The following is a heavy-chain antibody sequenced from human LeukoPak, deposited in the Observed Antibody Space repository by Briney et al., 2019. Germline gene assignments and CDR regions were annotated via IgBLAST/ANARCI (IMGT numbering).Heavy chain of an antibody. Sequence: ASVKVSCKASGYTFTTFYMYWVRQAPGQGLEWVGWINPNSGGTNYAQKFQGRVTMTRDTSISTAYMELSRLRSDDTAVYYCASGYCSSTSCGIDYWGQGTLVTVSS. V-gene: IGHV1-2*02. J-gene: IGHJ4*02. CDR1: GYTFTTFY. D-gene: IGHD2-2*01. CDR2: INPNSGGT. CDR3: ASGYCSSTSCGIDY.